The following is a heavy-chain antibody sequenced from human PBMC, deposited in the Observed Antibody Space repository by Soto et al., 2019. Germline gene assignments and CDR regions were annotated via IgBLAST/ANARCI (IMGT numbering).Heavy chain of an antibody. CDR3: AKETDNSGSYGNFDY. J-gene: IGHJ4*02. CDR2: ISGSGGST. CDR1: GFTFSSYA. D-gene: IGHD3-10*01. V-gene: IGHV3-23*01. Sequence: PGGSLRLSCAASGFTFSSYAMTWVRQAPGKGLEWVSTISGSGGSTYSPDSVKGRFTISRDNSKNTLYLQMNSLRAEDTAVYYCAKETDNSGSYGNFDYWGRGTLVTVSS.